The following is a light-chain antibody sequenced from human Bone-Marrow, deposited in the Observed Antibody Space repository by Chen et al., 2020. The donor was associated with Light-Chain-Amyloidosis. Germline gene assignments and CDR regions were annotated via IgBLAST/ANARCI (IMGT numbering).Light chain of an antibody. CDR2: DDS. CDR1: NIGSTS. Sequence: SYVLPQPSSVSVAPGQTATTACGGNNIGSTSVHWYPQTPGQAPLLVVYDDSDRPSGIPERLSGSNSGNTATLTISRVEAGDEADYYCQVWDRSSDRPVFGGGTKLTVL. CDR3: QVWDRSSDRPV. J-gene: IGLJ3*02. V-gene: IGLV3-21*02.